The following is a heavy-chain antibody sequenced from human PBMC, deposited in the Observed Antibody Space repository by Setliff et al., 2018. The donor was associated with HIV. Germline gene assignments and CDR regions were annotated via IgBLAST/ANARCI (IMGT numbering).Heavy chain of an antibody. J-gene: IGHJ6*03. Sequence: GASVKVSCKASGYTFTGYYMHWVRQAPGQGLEWMGWINPNSGGTNYAQKFQGRVTMTRDTSISTAYMELRRLRSDDTAVYYCARGPAPERYYYYYYYMDVWGKGTTVTVS. CDR1: GYTFTGYY. CDR2: INPNSGGT. CDR3: ARGPAPERYYYYYYYMDV. V-gene: IGHV1-2*02.